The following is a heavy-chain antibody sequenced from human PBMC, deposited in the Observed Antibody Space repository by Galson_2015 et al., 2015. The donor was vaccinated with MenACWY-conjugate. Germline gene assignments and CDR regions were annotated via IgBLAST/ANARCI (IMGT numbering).Heavy chain of an antibody. CDR2: ISSSSSYI. J-gene: IGHJ4*02. D-gene: IGHD3-16*01. V-gene: IGHV3-21*01. CDR1: SSYS. CDR3: AREGYGYYFDY. Sequence: SSYSMNWVRQAPGKGLEWVSSISSSSSYIYYADSVKGRFTISRDNAKNSLYLQMNSLRAEDTAVYYCAREGYGYYFDYWGQGTLVTVSS.